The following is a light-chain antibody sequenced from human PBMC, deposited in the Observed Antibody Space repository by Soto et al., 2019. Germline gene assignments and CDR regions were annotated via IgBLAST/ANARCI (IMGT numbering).Light chain of an antibody. V-gene: IGKV1-5*03. CDR1: QSISSW. J-gene: IGKJ1*01. CDR2: KAS. Sequence: DIQMTQSPSTLSASVGDRVTITCRASQSISSWLAWYQQKPGKAPKGLIYKASSLESGVPSRFSGSGSGTEFTLTISSLQPDDFATYYCQHYNNYFWTFGQGTKVEVK. CDR3: QHYNNYFWT.